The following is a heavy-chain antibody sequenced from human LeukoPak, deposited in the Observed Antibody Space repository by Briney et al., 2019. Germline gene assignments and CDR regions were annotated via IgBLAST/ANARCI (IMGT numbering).Heavy chain of an antibody. D-gene: IGHD2-21*02. Sequence: ESSETLSLTCTVSGGSISSYYWSWIRQPPGKGLEWIGYIYYSGSTNYNPSLKSRVTISVDTSKNQFSLKLSSVTAADTAVYYCARAPYCGGDCFYWFDPWGQGTLVTVSS. CDR1: GGSISSYY. CDR2: IYYSGST. J-gene: IGHJ5*02. V-gene: IGHV4-59*01. CDR3: ARAPYCGGDCFYWFDP.